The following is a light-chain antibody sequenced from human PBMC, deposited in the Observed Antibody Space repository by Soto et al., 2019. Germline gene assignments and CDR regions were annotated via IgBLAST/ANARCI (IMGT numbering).Light chain of an antibody. V-gene: IGLV1-51*02. Sequence: QSVLTQPPSVSAAPGQKVTISCSGTSSNIGSKYVSWYQQVPGTAPQLLIFENYKRPSGIPDRFSGSKSGTSATLAITGLQTGDEADYYCAAWDLSLSAVVFGGGTK. CDR2: ENY. CDR3: AAWDLSLSAVV. CDR1: SSNIGSKY. J-gene: IGLJ3*02.